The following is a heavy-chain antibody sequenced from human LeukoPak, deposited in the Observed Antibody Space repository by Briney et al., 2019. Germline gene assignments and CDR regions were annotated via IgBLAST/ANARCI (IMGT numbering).Heavy chain of an antibody. CDR3: ARDPNCSSTSCYLGWFDP. CDR2: ISAYNGNT. D-gene: IGHD2-2*01. Sequence: ASVKVSCKASGYTFTSYGISWVRQAPGQGLEWMGWISAYNGNTNYAQKLQGRVTMTTDTSTSTAYMELRSLRSDDTAVYYCARDPNCSSTSCYLGWFDPWGQGTLATVSS. V-gene: IGHV1-18*01. CDR1: GYTFTSYG. J-gene: IGHJ5*02.